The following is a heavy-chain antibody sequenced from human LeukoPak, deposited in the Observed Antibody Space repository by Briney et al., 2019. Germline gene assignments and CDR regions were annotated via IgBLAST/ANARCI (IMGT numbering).Heavy chain of an antibody. D-gene: IGHD1-26*01. V-gene: IGHV1-46*01. CDR2: INPTGSST. CDR1: GYTFTGYY. J-gene: IGHJ5*02. Sequence: ASVKVSCKASGYTFTGYYMHWVRQAPGQGLEWLGLINPTGSSTLYAQKFQGRVTMTRDMSTTTDYMELSSLRSDDTAVYYCARDGGTSYEDWFDPWGQGTLVTVSS. CDR3: ARDGGTSYEDWFDP.